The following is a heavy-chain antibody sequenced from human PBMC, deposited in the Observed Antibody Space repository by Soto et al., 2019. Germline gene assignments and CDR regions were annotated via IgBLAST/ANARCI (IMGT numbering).Heavy chain of an antibody. V-gene: IGHV3-53*01. CDR2: LYSGGRI. J-gene: IGHJ6*02. Sequence: RLSCAASGFTVSDNYITWVRQAPGRGPEWVSLLYSGGRIYYADSVTGRFTISRDTSKKTLYLQMNSLRTEDTAVYYCARSDPGYAYGLNVWGQGTTVTVSS. CDR3: ARSDPGYAYGLNV. CDR1: GFTVSDNY. D-gene: IGHD5-18*01.